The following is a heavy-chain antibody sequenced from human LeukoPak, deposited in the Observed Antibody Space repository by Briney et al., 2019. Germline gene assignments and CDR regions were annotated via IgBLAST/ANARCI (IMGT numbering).Heavy chain of an antibody. CDR2: TSSNGGST. CDR1: GFTFSSYA. V-gene: IGHV3-64*01. Sequence: GGSLRLSCAASGFTFSSYAMHWVRQAPGKGLEYVSATSSNGGSTYYANSVKGRFTISRDNSKNTLYLQMGSLRAEDMAVYYCAREAKGSGWSIDYWGQGTLVTVSS. J-gene: IGHJ4*02. CDR3: AREAKGSGWSIDY. D-gene: IGHD6-19*01.